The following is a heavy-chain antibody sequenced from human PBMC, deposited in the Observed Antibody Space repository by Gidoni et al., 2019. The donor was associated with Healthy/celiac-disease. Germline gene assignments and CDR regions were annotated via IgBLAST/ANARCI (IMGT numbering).Heavy chain of an antibody. CDR1: GFTFGTCW. J-gene: IGHJ6*02. CDR3: ARVDIRFLEWLLFSGMDV. D-gene: IGHD3-3*01. Sequence: EVQLVESGGGLVQPGGSLGLSCASLGFTFGTCWLSWVRQAPGKGLEWVANIKQDGSEKYYVDSVKGRFTISRDNAKNSLYLQMNSLRAEDTAVYYCARVDIRFLEWLLFSGMDVWGQGTTVTVSS. CDR2: IKQDGSEK. V-gene: IGHV3-7*03.